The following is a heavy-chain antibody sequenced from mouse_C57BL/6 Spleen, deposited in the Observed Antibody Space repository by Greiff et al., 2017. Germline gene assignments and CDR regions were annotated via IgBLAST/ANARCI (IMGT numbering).Heavy chain of an antibody. D-gene: IGHD2-4*01. V-gene: IGHV6-6*01. J-gene: IGHJ4*01. Sequence: EVMLVESGGGLVQPGGSMKLSCAASGFTFSDAWMDWVRQSPEKGLEWVAEIRHKANNPATYYAESVKGRLTISRDDSKSSVYLQMNSLRAEDTGIYYGTGMTYDYDPHYYAMDYWGQGTSVTVSS. CDR3: TGMTYDYDPHYYAMDY. CDR2: IRHKANNPAT. CDR1: GFTFSDAW.